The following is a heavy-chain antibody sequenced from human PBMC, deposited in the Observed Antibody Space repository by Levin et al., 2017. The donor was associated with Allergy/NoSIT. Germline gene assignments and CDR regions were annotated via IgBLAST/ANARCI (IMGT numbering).Heavy chain of an antibody. D-gene: IGHD2-15*01. CDR3: AGLSSCRGGSCYHTEWFDP. CDR2: IFYSGST. CDR1: GGSISSYY. V-gene: IGHV4-59*08. Sequence: SQTLSLTCTVSGGSISSYYWSWFRQPPGKGLEWIGYIFYSGSTNYNPSLKSRVTISVDTSNNQFSLKLSSVTAADTSVYYCAGLSSCRGGSCYHTEWFDPWRQGSLVTVSS. J-gene: IGHJ5*02.